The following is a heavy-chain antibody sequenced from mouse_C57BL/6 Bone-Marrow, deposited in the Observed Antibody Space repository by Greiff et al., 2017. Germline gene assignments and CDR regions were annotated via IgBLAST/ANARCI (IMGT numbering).Heavy chain of an antibody. J-gene: IGHJ2*01. CDR2: IFPGSGST. CDR3: ARLGYYGSSPFFDY. Sequence: QVQLQQSGPELVKPGASVKISCKASGYTFTDYYINWVKQRPGQGLEWIGWIFPGSGSTYYNEKFKGKATLTVDKSSSTAYMLLSSLTSEDPAVYFCARLGYYGSSPFFDYWGQGTTLTVSS. CDR1: GYTFTDYY. D-gene: IGHD1-1*01. V-gene: IGHV1-75*01.